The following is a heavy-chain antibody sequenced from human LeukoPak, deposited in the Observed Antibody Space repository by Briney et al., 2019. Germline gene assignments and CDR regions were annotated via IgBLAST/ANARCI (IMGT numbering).Heavy chain of an antibody. D-gene: IGHD3-22*01. J-gene: IGHJ4*02. CDR2: IYETGST. V-gene: IGHV4-39*01. CDR1: GGSLSSSSYY. CDR3: ARNPPTYYYDSSGSNFDY. Sequence: PSETLSLTCSVSGGSLSSSSYYWGWIRQPPGRGLEWIGNIYETGSTNYNPSLKSRVTISVDTSKNQFSLKLSSVTAADTAVYYCARNPPTYYYDSSGSNFDYWGQGTLVTVSS.